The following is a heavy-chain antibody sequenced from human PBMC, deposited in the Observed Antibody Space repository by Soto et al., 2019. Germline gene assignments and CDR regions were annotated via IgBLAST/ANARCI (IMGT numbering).Heavy chain of an antibody. CDR3: AKDTSSVWFIH. CDR2: ISYDGSNR. V-gene: IGHV3-30*18. D-gene: IGHD6-19*01. CDR1: GLTFSSHG. Sequence: GGSLRLSCAASGLTFSSHGMHWVRQAPGKGLEWVAIISYDGSNRYYADSVKGRFTISRDNSKNTLYLQMNSLRTEDTAVYYCAKDTSSVWFIHWCQGPLVTV. J-gene: IGHJ4*02.